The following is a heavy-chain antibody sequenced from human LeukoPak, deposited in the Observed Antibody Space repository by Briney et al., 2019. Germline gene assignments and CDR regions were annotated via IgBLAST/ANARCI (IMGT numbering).Heavy chain of an antibody. J-gene: IGHJ5*02. V-gene: IGHV5-51*01. CDR1: GYRFTSYW. CDR3: ARGASGDYYDSSGYYYWFDP. D-gene: IGHD3-22*01. CDR2: IYPGDSDT. Sequence: GESLKISFKGSGYRFTSYWIGWVRPMPGKGLEWMGIIYPGDSDTRYSPSFQGQVTISADKSISTAYLQWSSLKASDTAMYYCARGASGDYYDSSGYYYWFDPWGQGTLVTVSS.